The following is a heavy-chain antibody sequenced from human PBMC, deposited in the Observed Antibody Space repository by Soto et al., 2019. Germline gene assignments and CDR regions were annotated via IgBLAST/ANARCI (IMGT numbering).Heavy chain of an antibody. V-gene: IGHV1-2*02. J-gene: IGHJ4*02. Sequence: QVQLMQSGAEVREAGAAVRVSCKTSGYIFTDHLIHWVRQSPGQGLQWVGWVHPDSGGTNVAQAFQDRVTMTADTSITTAYMDLARLRPDDTAIFYCARGAQGFFPVSGIYFYFDHWGQGTPVTVSS. D-gene: IGHD3-22*01. CDR2: VHPDSGGT. CDR3: ARGAQGFFPVSGIYFYFDH. CDR1: GYIFTDHL.